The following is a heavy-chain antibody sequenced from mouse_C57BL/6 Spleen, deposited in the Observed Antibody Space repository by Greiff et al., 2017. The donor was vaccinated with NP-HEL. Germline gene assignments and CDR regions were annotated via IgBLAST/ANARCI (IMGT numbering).Heavy chain of an antibody. CDR3: ARYWDYDGYYAMDY. J-gene: IGHJ4*01. V-gene: IGHV1-81*01. Sequence: VQLQESGAELARPGASVKLSCKASGYTFTSYGISWVKQRTGQGLEWIGEIYPRSGNTYYNEKFKGKATLTADKSSSTAYMELRSLTSEDSAVYFCARYWDYDGYYAMDYWGQGTSVTVSS. CDR1: GYTFTSYG. D-gene: IGHD2-4*01. CDR2: IYPRSGNT.